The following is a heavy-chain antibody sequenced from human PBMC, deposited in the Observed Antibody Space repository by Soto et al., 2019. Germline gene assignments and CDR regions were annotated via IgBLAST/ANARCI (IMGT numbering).Heavy chain of an antibody. Sequence: QVQLVQSGAEVKKPGASVKVSCKASGYTFTSYGISWVRQAPGQGLEWMGWISAYNGNTNYAQKLQGRVNMTTDASTSTAYMELRSLRSDVTSVYFCAREVVAATLGWFDPWGQGTLVTVS. V-gene: IGHV1-18*01. D-gene: IGHD2-15*01. CDR2: ISAYNGNT. CDR3: AREVVAATLGWFDP. J-gene: IGHJ5*02. CDR1: GYTFTSYG.